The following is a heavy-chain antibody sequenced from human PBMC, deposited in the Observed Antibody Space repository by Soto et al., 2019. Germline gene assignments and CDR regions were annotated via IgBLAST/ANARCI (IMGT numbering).Heavy chain of an antibody. Sequence: GGSLRLSCAASGFTFSSYWMHWVRQAPGKGLVWVSRINSDGSSTSYADSVKGRFTISRDNAKNTLYLQMNSLRAEDTAVYYCARVTEIYDFWSGFDYWGQGTLVTVSS. CDR2: INSDGSST. J-gene: IGHJ4*02. D-gene: IGHD3-3*01. V-gene: IGHV3-74*01. CDR3: ARVTEIYDFWSGFDY. CDR1: GFTFSSYW.